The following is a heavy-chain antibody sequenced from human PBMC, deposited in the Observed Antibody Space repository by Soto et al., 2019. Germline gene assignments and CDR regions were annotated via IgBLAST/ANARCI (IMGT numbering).Heavy chain of an antibody. Sequence: EVQLVESGGGLVKPGGSLRLSCAASGFTFSSYSMNWVRQAPGKGLEWVSSISSSSGYIYYADSVKGRFTISRDNAKNSPYLQMNRLRAEDTAVYHCARDGGRLRPSDYWGRGTLVTVSS. CDR2: ISSSSGYI. J-gene: IGHJ4*02. CDR3: ARDGGRLRPSDY. D-gene: IGHD3-16*01. CDR1: GFTFSSYS. V-gene: IGHV3-21*01.